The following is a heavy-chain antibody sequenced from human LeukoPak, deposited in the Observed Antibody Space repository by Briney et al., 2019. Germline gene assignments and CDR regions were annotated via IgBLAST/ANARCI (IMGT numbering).Heavy chain of an antibody. V-gene: IGHV1-69*13. Sequence: SVKVSCKASGGTFSSYAISWVRQAPGQGLEWMGGIIPIFGTANYAQKFQGRVTITADESTSTAYMELSSLRSEDTAVYYCASAEYYYDCSGYYSFDYWGQGTLITVSS. J-gene: IGHJ4*02. CDR3: ASAEYYYDCSGYYSFDY. CDR2: IIPIFGTA. CDR1: GGTFSSYA. D-gene: IGHD3-22*01.